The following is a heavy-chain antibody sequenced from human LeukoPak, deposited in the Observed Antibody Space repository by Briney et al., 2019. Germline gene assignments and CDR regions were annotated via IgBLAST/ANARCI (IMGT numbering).Heavy chain of an antibody. D-gene: IGHD5-18*01. CDR2: ISADNGNT. V-gene: IGHV1-18*01. J-gene: IGHJ4*02. Sequence: ASVKVSCKASGYTFTSYGISWVRQAPGQGLEWMGWISADNGNTNYAQKLQGRVTMTTDTSTSTAYMELRSLRSDDTAVYYCARAGLIQLWAWGNFDYWGQGTLVTVSS. CDR3: ARAGLIQLWAWGNFDY. CDR1: GYTFTSYG.